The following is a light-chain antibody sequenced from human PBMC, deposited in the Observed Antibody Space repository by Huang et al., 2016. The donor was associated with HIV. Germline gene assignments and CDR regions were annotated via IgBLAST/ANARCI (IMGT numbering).Light chain of an antibody. V-gene: IGKV2-30*02. CDR3: MQGTHWPPGT. CDR1: QTLVHTDGNTY. CDR2: KVS. J-gene: IGKJ1*01. Sequence: DVIMTQSPLLLPVTLGQPAAISCRSSQTLVHTDGNTYLNWFLQRPGQYPRRLIYKVSNRDSGVPDRVTGSGSGIEFTLTISRVEAEDVGIYYCMQGTHWPPGTFGQGTNMEIK.